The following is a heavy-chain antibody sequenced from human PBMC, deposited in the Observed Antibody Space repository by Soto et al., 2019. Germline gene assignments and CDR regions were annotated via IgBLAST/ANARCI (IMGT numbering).Heavy chain of an antibody. CDR1: GGSIISSNW. CDR3: ARAFGGPDIAVFGCCYYGMDV. D-gene: IGHD6-19*01. V-gene: IGHV4-4*02. J-gene: IGHJ6*02. Sequence: PSETLSLTCAVSGGSIISSNWWSWVRQPPGKGVEWIGEIDHSGSTNYNPSLKSRVTISVDKSKNQFSLKLSPVTAADTAVYYCARAFGGPDIAVFGCCYYGMDVWGQGTTVTVSS. CDR2: IDHSGST.